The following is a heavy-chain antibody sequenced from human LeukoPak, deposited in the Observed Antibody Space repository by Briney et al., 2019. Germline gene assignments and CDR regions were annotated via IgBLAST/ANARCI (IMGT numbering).Heavy chain of an antibody. Sequence: PGGSLRLSCAATGFTFSSYWMHWVRQAPGKGLVWVSRINSDGSSTSYADSVKGRFTISRDNAKNTLYLQMNSLRAEDTAVYYCARALRTTRPFDYWGQGTLVTVSS. CDR1: GFTFSSYW. V-gene: IGHV3-74*01. CDR2: INSDGSST. D-gene: IGHD1-26*01. CDR3: ARALRTTRPFDY. J-gene: IGHJ4*02.